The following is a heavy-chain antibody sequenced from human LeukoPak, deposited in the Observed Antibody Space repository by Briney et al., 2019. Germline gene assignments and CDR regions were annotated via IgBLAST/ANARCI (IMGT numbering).Heavy chain of an antibody. CDR2: IFYSGSS. J-gene: IGHJ4*02. V-gene: IGHV4-59*01. CDR3: ARDASGSFDY. Sequence: SETLSLTCTVSGGSLSTFYWSWIRQPPGQGLEWIGSIFYSGSSRYNPSLDSRIALSVDTSKNQFSLRLSSVTAADTAVYYCARDASGSFDYWGQGTLVTVSS. CDR1: GGSLSTFY. D-gene: IGHD5-12*01.